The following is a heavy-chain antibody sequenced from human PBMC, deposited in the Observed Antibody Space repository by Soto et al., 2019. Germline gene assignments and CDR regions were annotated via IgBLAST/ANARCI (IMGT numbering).Heavy chain of an antibody. V-gene: IGHV3-30-3*01. CDR2: ISYDGSNK. CDR1: GFTFSSYA. CDR3: ARDYWLRQLATFYYYGMDV. J-gene: IGHJ6*02. Sequence: SLRLSCAASGFTFSSYAMHWVRQAPGKGLEWVAVISYDGSNKYYADSVKGRFTISRDNSKNTLYLQMNSLRAEDTAVYYCARDYWLRQLATFYYYGMDVWGQGTTVTVSS. D-gene: IGHD6-6*01.